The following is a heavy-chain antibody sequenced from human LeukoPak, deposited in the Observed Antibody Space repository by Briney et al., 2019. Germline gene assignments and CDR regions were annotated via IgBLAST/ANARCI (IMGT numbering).Heavy chain of an antibody. D-gene: IGHD1-26*01. CDR1: GYTFANYW. V-gene: IGHV5-51*01. CDR3: GRKISGSYYGLDY. Sequence: GESLKISCKVSGYTFANYWIGWVRQMPGKGLEWMGIIYPADSETRYNPSFRGQVTISVDKSISTAYLQWGSLKASDTAIYYCGRKISGSYYGLDYWGQGTLVTVSS. CDR2: IYPADSET. J-gene: IGHJ4*02.